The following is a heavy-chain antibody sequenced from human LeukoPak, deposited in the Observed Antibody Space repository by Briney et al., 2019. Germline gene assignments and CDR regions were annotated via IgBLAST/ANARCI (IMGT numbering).Heavy chain of an antibody. Sequence: GGSLRLSCAASGFTFSSYAMSWVRQAPGKGLEWVSAISGSGGSTYYADSVKGRFTISRDNSKNTLYLQTNSLRAEDTAVYYCAKDQQYYYGSGSYYRYWGQGTLVTVSS. CDR1: GFTFSSYA. CDR2: ISGSGGST. J-gene: IGHJ4*02. D-gene: IGHD3-10*01. V-gene: IGHV3-23*01. CDR3: AKDQQYYYGSGSYYRY.